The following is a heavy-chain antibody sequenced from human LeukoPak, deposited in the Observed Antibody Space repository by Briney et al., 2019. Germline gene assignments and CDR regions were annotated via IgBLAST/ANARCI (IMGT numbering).Heavy chain of an antibody. CDR2: INPDSGGT. CDR1: AYTFTGYY. D-gene: IGHD6-19*01. J-gene: IGHJ4*02. Sequence: ASVTVSFKASAYTFTGYYMHWVRQAPGQGLEWMGWINPDSGGTNYAQKFQGRVTMTRDTSISTAYMEVSRLRSDDTAVYYCAREGGGWYGNFDYWGQGTLVTVSS. CDR3: AREGGGWYGNFDY. V-gene: IGHV1-2*02.